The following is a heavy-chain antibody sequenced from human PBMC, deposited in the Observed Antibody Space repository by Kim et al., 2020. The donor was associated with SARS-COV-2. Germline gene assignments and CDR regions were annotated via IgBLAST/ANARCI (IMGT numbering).Heavy chain of an antibody. V-gene: IGHV3-74*01. CDR3: ARGKSAAIPGGHFDS. J-gene: IGHJ4*02. Sequence: SVKGRFIIARDNDKNVLYWQMNSLRAEDTAVYYCARGKSAAIPGGHFDSWGQGTLVIVSS. D-gene: IGHD2-8*02.